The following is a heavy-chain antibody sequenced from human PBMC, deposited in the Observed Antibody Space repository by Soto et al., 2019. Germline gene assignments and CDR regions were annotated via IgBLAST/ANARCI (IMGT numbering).Heavy chain of an antibody. CDR2: ISSGSSYI. J-gene: IGHJ6*02. V-gene: IGHV3-21*06. Sequence: PGGSLRLCCAASGFTFSSYSMNWVRQAPGKGLEWVSSISSGSSYIYYADSVKGRFTISRDNAKNSLYLQMNSLRAEDTAVYYCARSSGGSGKLWNYYGMDVWGQGTTVTVSS. D-gene: IGHD3-10*01. CDR3: ARSSGGSGKLWNYYGMDV. CDR1: GFTFSSYS.